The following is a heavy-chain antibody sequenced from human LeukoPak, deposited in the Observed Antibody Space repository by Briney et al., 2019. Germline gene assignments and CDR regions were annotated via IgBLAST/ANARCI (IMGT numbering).Heavy chain of an antibody. CDR1: GGSFSGYY. J-gene: IGHJ4*02. CDR3: ASGSCSGGSCYQQF. CDR2: INHSGST. D-gene: IGHD2-15*01. V-gene: IGHV4-34*01. Sequence: SETLSLTCAVYGGSFSGYYWSWIRQPPGKGLEWIGEINHSGSTNYNPSLKSRVTISVDTSKNQFSLKLSSVTAADTAEYYCASGSCSGGSCYQQFWGQGALVTVSS.